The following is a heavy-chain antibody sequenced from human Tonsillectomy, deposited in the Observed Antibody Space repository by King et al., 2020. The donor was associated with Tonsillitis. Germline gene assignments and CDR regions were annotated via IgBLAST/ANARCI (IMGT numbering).Heavy chain of an antibody. J-gene: IGHJ3*02. CDR1: GGSFSDSY. D-gene: IGHD1-26*01. CDR2: VNHSGST. CDR3: ARERRIPKYIGNDYMRAFDI. V-gene: IGHV4-34*01. Sequence: VQLPQWGAGLLKPSETLSLTCAVYGGSFSDSYWSWIRQSPGKGLEFIGEVNHSGSTNYNPSLQSRVTISVDTSKSQLTLILSPVTAADTAVYYCARERRIPKYIGNDYMRAFDIWGQGTMVTVSS.